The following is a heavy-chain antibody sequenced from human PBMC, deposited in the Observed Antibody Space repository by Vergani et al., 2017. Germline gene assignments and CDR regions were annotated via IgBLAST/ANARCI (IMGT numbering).Heavy chain of an antibody. V-gene: IGHV4-59*01. Sequence: QVQLQESGPGLVKPSETLSLTCTVSGGSISSYYWSWIRQPPGKGLEWIGYIYYSGSTNYNPSLKSRVTISVDTSKNQFSLELSSVTAADTAVYYCAREVTGYYYCYMDVWGKGTTVTVSS. CDR2: IYYSGST. J-gene: IGHJ6*03. CDR1: GGSISSYY. D-gene: IGHD1-20*01. CDR3: AREVTGYYYCYMDV.